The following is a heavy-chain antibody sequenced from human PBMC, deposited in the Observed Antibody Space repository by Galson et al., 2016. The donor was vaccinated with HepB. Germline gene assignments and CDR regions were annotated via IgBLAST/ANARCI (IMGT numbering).Heavy chain of an antibody. CDR3: VRHPTYCDDSSGYGQYYYYYMDV. CDR2: IYYSGST. CDR1: AGSTRSNNYY. V-gene: IGHV4-39*01. D-gene: IGHD3-22*01. Sequence: SETLSLTCTVSAGSTRSNNYYWGWIRQPPGKGLEWIGTIYYSGSTYYNPSLKSRVTISVDTSKNQFSLKLSSVTASDTAVYYCVRHPTYCDDSSGYGQYYYYYMDVWGKGTTVTVSS. J-gene: IGHJ6*03.